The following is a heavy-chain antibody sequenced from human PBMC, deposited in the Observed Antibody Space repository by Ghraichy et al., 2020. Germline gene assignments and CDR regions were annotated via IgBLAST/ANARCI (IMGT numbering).Heavy chain of an antibody. J-gene: IGHJ6*03. CDR2: INWNGGST. D-gene: IGHD2-2*02. CDR3: ARDIVVVPAAIQVGRNYYYYYMDV. V-gene: IGHV3-20*04. Sequence: GGSLRLSCAASGFTFDDYGMSWVRQAPGKGLEWVSGINWNGGSTGYADSVKGRFTISRDNAKNSLYLQMNSLRAEDTALYYCARDIVVVPAAIQVGRNYYYYYMDVWGKGTTVTVSS. CDR1: GFTFDDYG.